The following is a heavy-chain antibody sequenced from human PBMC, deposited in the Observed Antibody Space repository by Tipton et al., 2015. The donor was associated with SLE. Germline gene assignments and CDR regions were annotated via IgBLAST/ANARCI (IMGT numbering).Heavy chain of an antibody. CDR2: IFPGDSDT. Sequence: QSGAEVKKPGESLKISCKGSGYNFTNYWIAWVRQMPGKGLEWMGFIFPGDSDTRYSSSFQGQVSISADKSISTAYLQWSSLKASGTAMYYWARQSDYYYPMDVWGQGTTVTVSS. V-gene: IGHV5-51*01. D-gene: IGHD3-3*01. CDR1: GYNFTNYW. CDR3: ARQSDYYYPMDV. J-gene: IGHJ6*02.